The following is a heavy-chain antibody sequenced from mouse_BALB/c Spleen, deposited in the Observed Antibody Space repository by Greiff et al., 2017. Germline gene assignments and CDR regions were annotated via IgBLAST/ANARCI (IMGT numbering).Heavy chain of an antibody. CDR2: ISSGGSYT. D-gene: IGHD2-10*01. V-gene: IGHV5-6*01. Sequence: EVQVVESGGDLVKPGGSLKLSCAASGFTFSSYGMSWVRQTPDKRLEWVATISSGGSYTYYPDSVKGRFTISRDNAKNTLYLQMSSLKSEDTAMYYCARQTLLFYYAMDYWGQGTSVTVSS. CDR1: GFTFSSYG. CDR3: ARQTLLFYYAMDY. J-gene: IGHJ4*01.